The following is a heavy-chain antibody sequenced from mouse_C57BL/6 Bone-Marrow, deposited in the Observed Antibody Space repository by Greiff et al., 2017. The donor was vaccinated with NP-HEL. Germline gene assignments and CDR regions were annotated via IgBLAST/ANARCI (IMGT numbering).Heavy chain of an antibody. J-gene: IGHJ1*03. V-gene: IGHV1-69*01. CDR3: ARDGITTVVAHWGYFDV. CDR1: GYTFTSYW. Sequence: VQLKQPGAELVMPGASVKLSCKASGYTFTSYWMHWVKQRPGQGLEWIGEIDPSDSYTNYNQTFKGKSTLTVDKSSHTADMQLSSLTSEDSAVYYCARDGITTVVAHWGYFDVWGTGTTVTVSS. CDR2: IDPSDSYT. D-gene: IGHD1-1*01.